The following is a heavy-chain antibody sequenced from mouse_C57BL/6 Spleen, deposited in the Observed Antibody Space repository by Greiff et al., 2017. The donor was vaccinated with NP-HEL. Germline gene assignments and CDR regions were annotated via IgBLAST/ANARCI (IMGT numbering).Heavy chain of an antibody. Sequence: QVQLQQSGAELVMPGASVKLSCKASGYTFTSYWMHWVKQRPGQGLEWIGEIDPSDSYTNYNQKFKGKSTLTVDKSSSTAYMQLSSLTSEDSAVYYCARWDYDIDYWGQGTTLTVSS. D-gene: IGHD2-4*01. V-gene: IGHV1-69*01. CDR1: GYTFTSYW. J-gene: IGHJ2*01. CDR3: ARWDYDIDY. CDR2: IDPSDSYT.